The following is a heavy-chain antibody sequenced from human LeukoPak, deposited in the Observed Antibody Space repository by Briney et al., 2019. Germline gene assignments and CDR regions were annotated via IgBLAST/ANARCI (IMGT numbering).Heavy chain of an antibody. V-gene: IGHV4-39*07. CDR3: ARIGIIDAFDI. D-gene: IGHD3-10*01. Sequence: AETLSLTCTVSGDSIRRDNYYWGWIRQPPGKGLEWIGSIYYSGSTYYNPSLKSRVTISVDTSKNQFSLKLSSVTAADTAVYYCARIGIIDAFDIWGQGTMVTVSS. CDR1: GDSIRRDNYY. J-gene: IGHJ3*02. CDR2: IYYSGST.